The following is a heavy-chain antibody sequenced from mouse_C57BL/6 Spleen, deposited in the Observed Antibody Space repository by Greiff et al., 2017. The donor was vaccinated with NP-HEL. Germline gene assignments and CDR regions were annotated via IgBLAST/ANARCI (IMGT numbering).Heavy chain of an antibody. D-gene: IGHD4-1*01. V-gene: IGHV5-16*01. CDR2: INYDGSST. J-gene: IGHJ4*01. CDR1: GFTFSDYY. CDR3: ARAGTSAMDY. Sequence: EVKVVESEGGLVQPGSSMKLSCTASGFTFSDYYMAWVRQVPEKGLEWVANINYDGSSTYYLDSLKSRFIISRDNAKNILYLQMSSLKSEDTATYYCARAGTSAMDYWGQEPRSPSPQ.